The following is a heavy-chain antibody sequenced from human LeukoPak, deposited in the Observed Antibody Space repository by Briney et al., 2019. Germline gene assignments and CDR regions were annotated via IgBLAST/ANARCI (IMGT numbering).Heavy chain of an antibody. CDR1: GGSISSSSYY. CDR2: IYYSGST. D-gene: IGHD2-15*01. Sequence: SETLSLTCTVSGGSISSSSYYWGWIRQPPGKGLEWIGSIYYSGSTYYNPSLKSRVTISVDTSKNQFSLKLSSVTAADTAVYYCARKLGYCSGGSCYSGHFDYWGQGTLVTVSS. V-gene: IGHV4-39*07. CDR3: ARKLGYCSGGSCYSGHFDY. J-gene: IGHJ4*02.